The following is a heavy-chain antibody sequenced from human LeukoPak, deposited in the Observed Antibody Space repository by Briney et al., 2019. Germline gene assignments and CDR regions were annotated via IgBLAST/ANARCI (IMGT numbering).Heavy chain of an antibody. J-gene: IGHJ4*02. CDR3: ASILLWYVYDY. Sequence: GGSLSLSCAVSDFSFIIYAMSWVRQAPGEGLECVSTISGGGDATYYADSVKGRFTISRDNSKNTLYLQMNSLRAEDTAVYYCASILLWYVYDYWGQGTLVTVSS. V-gene: IGHV3-23*01. CDR2: ISGGGDAT. CDR1: DFSFIIYA. D-gene: IGHD3-10*01.